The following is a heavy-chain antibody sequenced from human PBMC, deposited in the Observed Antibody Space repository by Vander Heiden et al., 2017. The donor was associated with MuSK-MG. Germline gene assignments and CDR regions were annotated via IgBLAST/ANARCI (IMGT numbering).Heavy chain of an antibody. V-gene: IGHV1-69*01. J-gene: IGHJ4*02. Sequence: QVQLVQSGAEVQKPGSSVKVSCKSSGGIFSSYAISWVRQAPGQGLEWMGGIIPIFGTANYAQKFQGRVTITADESTSTAYMELSSLRSEDTAVYYCARGGYYDSSGYPDYWCQGTLVTVSS. CDR1: GGIFSSYA. CDR3: ARGGYYDSSGYPDY. CDR2: IIPIFGTA. D-gene: IGHD3-22*01.